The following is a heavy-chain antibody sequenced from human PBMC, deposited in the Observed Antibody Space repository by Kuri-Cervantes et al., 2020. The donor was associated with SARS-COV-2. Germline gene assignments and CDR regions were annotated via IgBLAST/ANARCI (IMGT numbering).Heavy chain of an antibody. D-gene: IGHD3-16*02. Sequence: GGSLRLSCAASGFTFSSYAMSWVRQAPGKGLEWVSAISGSGDNTYYADSVKGWLIISRDNSKNTLYLQMNSLRAEDTAAYYCARSYDHYDYVWGSYRYTGRVGYFDYWGQGTLVTVSS. CDR2: ISGSGDNT. V-gene: IGHV3-23*01. CDR3: ARSYDHYDYVWGSYRYTGRVGYFDY. J-gene: IGHJ4*02. CDR1: GFTFSSYA.